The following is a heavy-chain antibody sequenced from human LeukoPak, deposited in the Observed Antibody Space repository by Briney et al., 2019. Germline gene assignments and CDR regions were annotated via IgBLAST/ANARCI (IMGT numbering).Heavy chain of an antibody. J-gene: IGHJ1*01. CDR1: GGSISSCSYY. D-gene: IGHD6-13*01. CDR2: IHYSGST. V-gene: IGHV4-39*01. CDR3: AGQIAAAGTVYFLH. Sequence: SETLSLTCTVSGGSISSCSYYWGWLRQPPGKGLEWIGSIHYSGSTYYKPSLKSRVTMSVDTSKNQFSLKLSSVTAADTAVYYCAGQIAAAGTVYFLHWGQGTLVTVSS.